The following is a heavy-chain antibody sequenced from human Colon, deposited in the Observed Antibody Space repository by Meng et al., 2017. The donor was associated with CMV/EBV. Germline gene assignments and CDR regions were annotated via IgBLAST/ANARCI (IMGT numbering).Heavy chain of an antibody. Sequence: QGQVVQSGAEVRMPGASVKVSCKASGYSFTGYYIHWVRQAPGQGLEWMGWMDPTTGRTDYAQKFQGTVTMTRDTSISTAYLELSRLTSDDTAVYYCASHSSYVWGSHHWGQGTLVTVSS. D-gene: IGHD3-16*01. CDR3: ASHSSYVWGSHH. J-gene: IGHJ1*01. V-gene: IGHV1-2*02. CDR2: MDPTTGRT. CDR1: GYSFTGYY.